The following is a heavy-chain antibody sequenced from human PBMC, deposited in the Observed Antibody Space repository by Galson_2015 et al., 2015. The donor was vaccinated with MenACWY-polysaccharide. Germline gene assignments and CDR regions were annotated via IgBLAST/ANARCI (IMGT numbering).Heavy chain of an antibody. D-gene: IGHD3-16*01. J-gene: IGHJ5*02. V-gene: IGHV4-61*02. CDR2: IYTSGST. CDR1: GGSISSGSYY. CDR3: ARDRLSYSEDSNWFDP. Sequence: TLSLTCTVSGGSISSGSYYWSWIRQPAGKGLEWIGRIYTSGSTNYNPSLKSRVTISVDTSKNQFSLKLSSVTAADTAVYYCARDRLSYSEDSNWFDPWGQGTLVTVSS.